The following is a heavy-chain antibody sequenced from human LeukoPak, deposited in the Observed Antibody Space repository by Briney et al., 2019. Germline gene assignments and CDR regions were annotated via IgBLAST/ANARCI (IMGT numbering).Heavy chain of an antibody. CDR2: INPNSGGT. CDR1: GYTFTGYY. D-gene: IGHD1-1*01. V-gene: IGHV1-2*02. Sequence: ASVKVSCKASGYTFTGYYMHWVRQAPGQGLEWMGWINPNSGGTNYAQKFQGRVTMTRDTSINTAYMELSRLESDDSAVYYCAREGAGRNDYWGPGTLVTVSS. J-gene: IGHJ4*02. CDR3: AREGAGRNDY.